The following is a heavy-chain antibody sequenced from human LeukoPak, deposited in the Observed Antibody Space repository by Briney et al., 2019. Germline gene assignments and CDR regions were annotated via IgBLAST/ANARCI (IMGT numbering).Heavy chain of an antibody. CDR2: IYTSGGT. CDR1: GGSISNYY. Sequence: PSETLSLTCTVSGGSISNYYWTWIRQPAGKGLEWIGRIYTSGGTNYNPSLKSRVTMSVDTSNNQFSLKLSSVTAADTAVYYCARVSHYYDSSGYYYVRAFDIWGQGTMVTVSS. V-gene: IGHV4-4*07. J-gene: IGHJ3*02. D-gene: IGHD3-22*01. CDR3: ARVSHYYDSSGYYYVRAFDI.